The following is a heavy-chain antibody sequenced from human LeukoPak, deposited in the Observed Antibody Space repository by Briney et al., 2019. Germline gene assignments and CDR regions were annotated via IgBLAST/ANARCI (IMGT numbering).Heavy chain of an antibody. CDR3: AGMVGEKDM. CDR1: GYTFTSYD. CDR2: INTNTGNP. Sequence: VASVKVSCKASGYTFTSYDINWVRQATGQGLEWMGWINTNTGNPMYAQGFTGRFVFSLDTSVSTAYLEISSLKAEDTAVYYCAGMVGEKDMWGQGTMVTVSS. V-gene: IGHV7-4-1*02. D-gene: IGHD3-10*01. J-gene: IGHJ3*02.